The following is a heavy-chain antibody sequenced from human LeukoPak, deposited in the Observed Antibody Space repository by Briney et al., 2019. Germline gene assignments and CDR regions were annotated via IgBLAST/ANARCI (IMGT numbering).Heavy chain of an antibody. Sequence: ASVKVSCKASGYTFTGYYMHWVRQAPGQGLEWMGWINLNSGGTNYAQTFQGRVTMTRDTSISTAYMDLSRLRSDDTAVYYCARDAVTVARPYFDSWGQGTLVTVSS. J-gene: IGHJ4*02. D-gene: IGHD4-11*01. V-gene: IGHV1-2*02. CDR2: INLNSGGT. CDR3: ARDAVTVARPYFDS. CDR1: GYTFTGYY.